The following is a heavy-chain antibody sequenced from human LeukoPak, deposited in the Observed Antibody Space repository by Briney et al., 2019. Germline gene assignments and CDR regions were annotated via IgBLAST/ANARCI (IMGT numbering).Heavy chain of an antibody. CDR2: IKPKSGDT. D-gene: IGHD6-13*01. V-gene: IGHV1-2*02. CDR1: GYXFTDYY. J-gene: IGHJ4*02. CDR3: ARALGSSSWYGVFDS. Sequence: ASVKVSCKAFGYXFTDYYIHWVRQAPGQGPEWRGWIKPKSGDTNYAQRFQGRVTMTRDTSINTAYMELSRLRSDDTAVYYCARALGSSSWYGVFDSWGQGILVTVSS.